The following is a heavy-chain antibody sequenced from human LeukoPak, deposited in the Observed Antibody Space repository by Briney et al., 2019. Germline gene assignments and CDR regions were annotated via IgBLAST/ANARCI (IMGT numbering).Heavy chain of an antibody. D-gene: IGHD5-18*01. Sequence: GGSLRLSCAASGFTFSDYYMSWIRQAPGKGLEWVSYISSSGSTIYYADSVKGRFTISRDNAKNTLYLQMNSLRAEDTAVYYCAIQLWLLSSFDYWGQGTLVTVSS. V-gene: IGHV3-11*04. CDR2: ISSSGSTI. J-gene: IGHJ4*02. CDR1: GFTFSDYY. CDR3: AIQLWLLSSFDY.